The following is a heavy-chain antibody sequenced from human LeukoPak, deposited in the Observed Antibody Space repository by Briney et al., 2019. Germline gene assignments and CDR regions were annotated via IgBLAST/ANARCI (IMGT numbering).Heavy chain of an antibody. Sequence: GASVKVSCKGSGGTFSSYAISWVRQAPGQGLEWMGWINPNSGGTNYAQKFQGRVTMTRDTSISTAYMELSRLRSDDTAVYYCARDSPWSSNSGFDYWGQGTLVTVSS. J-gene: IGHJ4*02. CDR2: INPNSGGT. V-gene: IGHV1-2*02. CDR3: ARDSPWSSNSGFDY. CDR1: GGTFSSYA. D-gene: IGHD3-10*01.